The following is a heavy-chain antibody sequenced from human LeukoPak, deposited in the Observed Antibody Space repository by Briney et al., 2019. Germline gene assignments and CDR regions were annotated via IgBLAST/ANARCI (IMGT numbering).Heavy chain of an antibody. J-gene: IGHJ4*02. CDR3: ARGNYDYFWGSYRPHYFDY. V-gene: IGHV4-30-2*01. CDR1: GGSISSGGYS. Sequence: PSQTLSLTCAVSGGSISSGGYSWSWIRQPPGKGLEWIGYISHSGSTYYNPSLQSRVTISIDRSQNQFSLKLNSVTAADPAVYYCARGNYDYFWGSYRPHYFDYWGQGTPVTVSS. D-gene: IGHD3-16*02. CDR2: ISHSGST.